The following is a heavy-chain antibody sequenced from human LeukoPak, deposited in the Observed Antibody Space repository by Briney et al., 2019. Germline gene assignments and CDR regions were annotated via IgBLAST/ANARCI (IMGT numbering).Heavy chain of an antibody. V-gene: IGHV3-33*01. D-gene: IGHD1-26*01. CDR2: IWYDGSGK. CDR3: ARDRIVGASSLIY. J-gene: IGHJ4*02. Sequence: GGSLRLSCAASGFTFSSYGMHWVRQAPGKGLEWVAVIWYDGSGKFYADSVRGRFTISRDNSKKTLYLQMNSLRAEDTAVYYCARDRIVGASSLIYWGQGTLVTVSS. CDR1: GFTFSSYG.